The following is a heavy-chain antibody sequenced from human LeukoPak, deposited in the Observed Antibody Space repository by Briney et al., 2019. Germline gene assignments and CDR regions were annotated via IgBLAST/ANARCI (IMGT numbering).Heavy chain of an antibody. Sequence: GGSLRLSCETSGFTFSSYEMNWVRQAPGKGLEWISYINSVGNTIYYADSVRGRFTISRDNAKNSLYLQMNSLRVEDTAVYFCARDPFPHDYGDFWGQGTLVTVSS. CDR3: ARDPFPHDYGDF. CDR1: GFTFSSYE. D-gene: IGHD3-16*01. V-gene: IGHV3-48*03. J-gene: IGHJ4*02. CDR2: INSVGNTI.